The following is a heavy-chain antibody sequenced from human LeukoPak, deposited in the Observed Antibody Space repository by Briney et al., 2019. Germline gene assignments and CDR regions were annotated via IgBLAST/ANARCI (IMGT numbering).Heavy chain of an antibody. J-gene: IGHJ5*02. Sequence: GGSLRLSCGASGFSFSSFTMIWVRRAPGKGLEWVANTNQDGSREKYADSVRGRFTVSRDNAKNSVYLQMNSLGVEDTAIYYCARDSGWTFDPWGQGTLVTVSS. CDR2: TNQDGSRE. V-gene: IGHV3-7*01. D-gene: IGHD6-19*01. CDR1: GFSFSSFT. CDR3: ARDSGWTFDP.